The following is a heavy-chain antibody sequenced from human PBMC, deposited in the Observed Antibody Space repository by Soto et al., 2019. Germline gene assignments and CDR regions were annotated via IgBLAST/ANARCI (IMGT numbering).Heavy chain of an antibody. J-gene: IGHJ6*02. D-gene: IGHD6-6*01. CDR3: AGSEYRSSRHPLYFGMDV. CDR1: GFTFTSYA. V-gene: IGHV1-58*01. CDR2: IIVCNGKT. Sequence: SVKVSCKASGFTFTSYAVRWVRQARGQGLEWIGWIIVCNGKTNYAQKFQERVTMTTDASTSTAYMELSSLRSEDTAVYYCAGSEYRSSRHPLYFGMDVWGQGTTVTVSS.